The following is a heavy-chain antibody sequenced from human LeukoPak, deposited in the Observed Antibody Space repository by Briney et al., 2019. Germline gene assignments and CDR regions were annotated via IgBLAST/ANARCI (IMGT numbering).Heavy chain of an antibody. Sequence: PGGSLRLSCAASGFTFSDYYMSWIRQAPGKRLEWVSYISSSGSTIYYADSVKGRFTISRDNAKNSLYLQMNSLRAEDTAVYYCARATESSGYYYVAFDIWGQGTMVTVSS. V-gene: IGHV3-11*01. J-gene: IGHJ3*02. D-gene: IGHD3-22*01. CDR1: GFTFSDYY. CDR3: ARATESSGYYYVAFDI. CDR2: ISSSGSTI.